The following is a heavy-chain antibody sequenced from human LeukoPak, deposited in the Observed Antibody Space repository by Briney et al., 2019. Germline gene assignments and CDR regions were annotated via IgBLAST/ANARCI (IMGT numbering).Heavy chain of an antibody. CDR2: ISYDGSNK. D-gene: IGHD3-10*01. CDR1: GFTFSSYA. V-gene: IGHV3-30*04. J-gene: IGHJ6*03. Sequence: PGRSLRLSCAASGFTFSSYAMHWVRQAPGKGLEWVAVISYDGSNKYYADSVKGRFTISRDNSKNTLYLQMNSLRAEDTAVYYCARPLWENYYGSGSPHFRGTNYYMDVWGKGTTVTISS. CDR3: ARPLWENYYGSGSPHFRGTNYYMDV.